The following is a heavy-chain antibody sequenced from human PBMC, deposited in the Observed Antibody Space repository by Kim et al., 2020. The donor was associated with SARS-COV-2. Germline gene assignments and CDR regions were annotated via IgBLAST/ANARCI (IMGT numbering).Heavy chain of an antibody. D-gene: IGHD6-13*01. V-gene: IGHV3-9*01. J-gene: IGHJ6*02. CDR3: AKDLSSSWSSMDV. Sequence: ANTVKGRFTIPKAHAKNSLHLQMNSLRGEDTALYYCAKDLSSSWSSMDVWGQGTTVTVSS.